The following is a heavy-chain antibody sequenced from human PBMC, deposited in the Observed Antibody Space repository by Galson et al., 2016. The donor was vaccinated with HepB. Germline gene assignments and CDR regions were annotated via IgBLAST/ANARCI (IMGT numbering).Heavy chain of an antibody. V-gene: IGHV3-30*18. CDR1: GFTFSSYG. J-gene: IGHJ4*02. Sequence: SLRLSCAASGFTFSSYGMHWVRQAPGKGLEWVALISNDGSDKYFGDSVKGRFTISRDNSKNTLFLQMNSLRDEDTAVYYCAKSSWSGSGSYHSDYWGQGTLVTVSS. CDR3: AKSSWSGSGSYHSDY. D-gene: IGHD3-10*01. CDR2: ISNDGSDK.